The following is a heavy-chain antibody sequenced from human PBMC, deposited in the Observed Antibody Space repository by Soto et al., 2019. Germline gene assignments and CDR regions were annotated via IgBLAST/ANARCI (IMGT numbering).Heavy chain of an antibody. Sequence: SETLSLTCTVSGGSISSYYWGWIRQSPGKGLEWIGYIYYSGSTNYNPSLKSRVTISVDTSKNLFSLKLNSVTAADTAVYYCARRSRDYYNSSGYPIPGGGYDPRSQGTLVTVSS. CDR3: ARRSRDYYNSSGYPIPGGGYDP. J-gene: IGHJ5*02. CDR2: IYYSGST. CDR1: GGSISSYY. V-gene: IGHV4-59*01. D-gene: IGHD3-22*01.